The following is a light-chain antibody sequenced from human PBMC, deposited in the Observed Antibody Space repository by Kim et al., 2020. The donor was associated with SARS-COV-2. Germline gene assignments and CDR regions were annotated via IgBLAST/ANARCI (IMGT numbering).Light chain of an antibody. CDR3: AAWDDSLKGVV. Sequence: QSVLTQPPSASGTPGQRVTISCTGSSSNIGGNTVTWYQQLPGTAPKVLIYSNDERPSGVPDRFSGSKSGTSASLAISGLQSEDEADYHCAAWDDSLKGVVFGGGTKLTVL. CDR1: SSNIGGNT. J-gene: IGLJ2*01. V-gene: IGLV1-44*01. CDR2: SND.